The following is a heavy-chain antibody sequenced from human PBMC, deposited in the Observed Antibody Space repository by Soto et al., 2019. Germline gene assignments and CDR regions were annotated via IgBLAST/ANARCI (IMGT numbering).Heavy chain of an antibody. CDR1: GGSISTYY. Sequence: QEHLQESGPGLVKPSETLSLTCTVSGGSISTYYWSWIRQPPGKGLEWIGYIYFSGSTNYNPSLKSRVNISVDTSKNQFSLKLGSVTAADTAVYYCARVGILTGYYKGLDVWGQGTTVTVSS. D-gene: IGHD3-9*01. CDR2: IYFSGST. CDR3: ARVGILTGYYKGLDV. J-gene: IGHJ6*02. V-gene: IGHV4-59*01.